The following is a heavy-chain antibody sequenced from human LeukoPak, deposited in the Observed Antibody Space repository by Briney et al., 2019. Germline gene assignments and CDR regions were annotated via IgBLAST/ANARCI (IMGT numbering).Heavy chain of an antibody. Sequence: PGGSLRLPCGASGFTFSSYSKHWVPQAPGKGVEGVSSFCCCCSYIFYTHSVKGRFTISSDNAKNSLYLQMNSLRAEDTAVYYCAGLRYCSGGSCPRHYWGQGTLVTVSS. V-gene: IGHV3-21*01. D-gene: IGHD2-15*01. CDR2: FCCCCSYI. CDR1: GFTFSSYS. CDR3: AGLRYCSGGSCPRHY. J-gene: IGHJ4*02.